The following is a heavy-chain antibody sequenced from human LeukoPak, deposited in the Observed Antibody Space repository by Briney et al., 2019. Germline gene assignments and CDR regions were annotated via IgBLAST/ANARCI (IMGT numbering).Heavy chain of an antibody. CDR1: GGSISSYY. D-gene: IGHD3-3*01. J-gene: IGHJ3*02. V-gene: IGHV4-59*04. CDR2: IYYSGST. CDR3: ARSPPAKRRITIFGVVIMGAFDI. Sequence: SETLSLTCTVSGGSISSYYWSWIRQPPGKGLEWIGYIYYSGSTYYNPSLKSRVTISVDTSKNQFSLKLSSVTAADTAVYYCARSPPAKRRITIFGVVIMGAFDIWGQGTMVTVSS.